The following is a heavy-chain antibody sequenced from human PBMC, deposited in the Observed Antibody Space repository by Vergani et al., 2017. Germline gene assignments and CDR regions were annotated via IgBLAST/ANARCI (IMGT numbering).Heavy chain of an antibody. Sequence: QVQLVQSGAEVKKPGASVKVSCKASGYTFTSYGISWVRQAPGQGLEWMGGIIPIFGTANYAQKFQGRVTITADESTSTAYMELSSLRSEDTAVYYCARKRYNWNYNAFDIWGQGTMVTVAS. CDR1: GYTFTSYG. V-gene: IGHV1-69*13. D-gene: IGHD1-7*01. CDR2: IIPIFGTA. J-gene: IGHJ3*02. CDR3: ARKRYNWNYNAFDI.